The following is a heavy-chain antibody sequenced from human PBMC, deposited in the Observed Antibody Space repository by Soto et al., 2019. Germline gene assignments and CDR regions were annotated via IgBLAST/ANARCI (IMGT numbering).Heavy chain of an antibody. CDR3: ARGGFSGSRGYIQGGY. J-gene: IGHJ4*02. CDR2: IKSGGSSI. V-gene: IGHV3-74*01. CDR1: GFTFSNYG. D-gene: IGHD3-10*01. Sequence: EVQLVESGGGLVQPGGSLRLSCAASGFTFSNYGMHWVRQAPGKGLVWVSRIKSGGSSISYADSVKGRFTISRDNARNTLDLQMSGLRVEDTAVYYWARGGFSGSRGYIQGGYWGQGTLVTVSS.